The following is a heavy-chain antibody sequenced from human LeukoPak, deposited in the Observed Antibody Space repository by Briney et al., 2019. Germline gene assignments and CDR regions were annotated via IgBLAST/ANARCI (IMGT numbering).Heavy chain of an antibody. CDR2: INHSGST. Sequence: SETLSLTCAVYGGSFSGYYWSWIRQPPGKGLEWVGEINHSGSTNYNPSLKSRVTISVDTSKNQFSLKLSSVTAADTAVYYCARAPGGYSYGSYYSYYGMDVWGQGTTVTVSS. J-gene: IGHJ6*02. V-gene: IGHV4-34*01. CDR1: GGSFSGYY. CDR3: ARAPGGYSYGSYYSYYGMDV. D-gene: IGHD5-18*01.